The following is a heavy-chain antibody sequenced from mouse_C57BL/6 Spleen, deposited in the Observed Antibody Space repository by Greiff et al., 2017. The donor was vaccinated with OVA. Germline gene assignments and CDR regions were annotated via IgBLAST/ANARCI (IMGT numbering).Heavy chain of an antibody. CDR2: IYPGDGDT. D-gene: IGHD2-1*01. Sequence: VQLMESGPELVKPGASVKISCKASGYAFSSSWMNWVKQRPGKGLEWIGRIYPGDGDTNYNGKFKGKATLTADKASSTAYMQLSSLTSEDSAVYFCARFYYGNFDYWGQGTTLTVSS. J-gene: IGHJ2*01. V-gene: IGHV1-82*01. CDR1: GYAFSSSW. CDR3: ARFYYGNFDY.